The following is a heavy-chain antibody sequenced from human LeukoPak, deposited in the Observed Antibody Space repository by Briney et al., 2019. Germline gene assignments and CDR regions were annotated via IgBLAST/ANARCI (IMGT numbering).Heavy chain of an antibody. Sequence: SGTLSLTCAVSGGSISSSYWWTWVRQPPGKGLEWIGEIYHTGSTNYNPSFKSRVTISVDKSKNQFSLNLRSATAADTAVYYCATGVEMPTINWFDPWGQGTLVTVSS. CDR1: GGSISSSYW. CDR3: ATGVEMPTINWFDP. CDR2: IYHTGST. D-gene: IGHD5-24*01. V-gene: IGHV4-4*02. J-gene: IGHJ5*02.